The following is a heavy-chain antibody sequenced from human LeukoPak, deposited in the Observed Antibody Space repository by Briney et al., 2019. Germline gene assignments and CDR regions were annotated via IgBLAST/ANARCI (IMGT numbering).Heavy chain of an antibody. CDR3: ARSVLPGLSSYYYYYMDV. D-gene: IGHD2-15*01. J-gene: IGHJ6*03. Sequence: PSETLSLTCTVSGYSISSGYYWGWIRQPPGKGLEWIGSIYHSGSTYYNPSLKSRVTISVDTSKNQFSLKLSSVTAADTAVYYCARSVLPGLSSYYYYYMDVWGKGTTVTVSS. CDR1: GYSISSGYY. CDR2: IYHSGST. V-gene: IGHV4-38-2*02.